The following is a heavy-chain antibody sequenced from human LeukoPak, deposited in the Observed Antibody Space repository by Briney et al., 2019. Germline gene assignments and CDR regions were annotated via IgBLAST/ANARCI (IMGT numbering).Heavy chain of an antibody. V-gene: IGHV3-30*03. CDR2: ISYAGNNE. CDR1: GFTFSNYA. D-gene: IGHD2-2*02. J-gene: IGHJ4*02. Sequence: GGSLRLSCAVSGFTFSNYAMHWVRQAPGKGLEWVAVISYAGNNEYYADSVKGRFTISRDNSKNTLYLEMNGLRGEDTAMYYCARDEVGRYCSSTNCYSRFDYWGQGTLVTVSS. CDR3: ARDEVGRYCSSTNCYSRFDY.